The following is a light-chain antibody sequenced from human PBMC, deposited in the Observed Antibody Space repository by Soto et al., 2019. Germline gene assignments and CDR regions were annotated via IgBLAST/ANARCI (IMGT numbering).Light chain of an antibody. J-gene: IGKJ1*01. CDR3: QQYHVWPPT. CDR2: GAS. V-gene: IGKV3-15*01. CDR1: QSVRSN. Sequence: ETVMTQSPATLSVSPGERATLSCRASQSVRSNLAWYQQKPGQAPRLLIYGASTRATGTPDTLSGSGSGTDFTLTISSLQSEDFAVYYCQQYHVWPPTFGQGTKVEIK.